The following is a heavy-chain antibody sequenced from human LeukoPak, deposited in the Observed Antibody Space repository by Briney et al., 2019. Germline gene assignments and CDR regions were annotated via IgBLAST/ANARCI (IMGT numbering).Heavy chain of an antibody. J-gene: IGHJ4*02. CDR3: ARDLRGYSYGYHY. Sequence: SETLSLTCTVSGGSISSYYWGWIRQPPGKGLEWIGSIYYSGSTYYNPSLKSRVTISVDTSKNQFSLKLSSVTAADTAVYYCARDLRGYSYGYHYWGQGTLVTVSS. D-gene: IGHD5-18*01. V-gene: IGHV4-39*07. CDR1: GGSISSYY. CDR2: IYYSGST.